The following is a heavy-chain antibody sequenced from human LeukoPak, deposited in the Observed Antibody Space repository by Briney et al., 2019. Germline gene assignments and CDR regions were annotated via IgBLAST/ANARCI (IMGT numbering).Heavy chain of an antibody. J-gene: IGHJ4*02. V-gene: IGHV1-2*02. CDR3: ARPRYVRSPTCVDF. D-gene: IGHD3-9*01. CDR1: GYTFTDFY. Sequence: GSVKVSCTASGYTFTDFYVHWVRQAPGQGLEWMGWINPKNGGTDYKEKFQGRVTMTRDTSISTVYMELSGLRPDDTAVYYCARPRYVRSPTCVDFWGQGTLVTVSS. CDR2: INPKNGGT.